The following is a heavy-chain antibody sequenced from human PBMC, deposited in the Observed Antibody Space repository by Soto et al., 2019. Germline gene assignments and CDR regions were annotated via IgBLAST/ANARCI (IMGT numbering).Heavy chain of an antibody. CDR1: GGSISSRGYY. CDR2: IYYSGST. J-gene: IGHJ5*02. CDR3: ATSNRFDP. Sequence: QLQLQESGPGLVKPSETLSLTCTVSGGSISSRGYYWGGIRQPPGKGLEWIGTIYYSGSTYYNPSLMSRVTISVDTSKNPFSLTLSSVTAADTAVYYCATSNRFDPWGQGTLVTVSS. V-gene: IGHV4-39*01.